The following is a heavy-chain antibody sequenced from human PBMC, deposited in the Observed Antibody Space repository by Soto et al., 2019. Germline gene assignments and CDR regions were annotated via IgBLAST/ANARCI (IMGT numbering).Heavy chain of an antibody. CDR1: GGSISSGGYS. D-gene: IGHD4-17*01. CDR3: ARAHYGDYGYGMDV. V-gene: IGHV4-30-2*01. CDR2: TYHSGST. Sequence: QLQLQESGSGLVKPSQTLSLTCAVSGGSISSGGYSWSWIRQPPGKGLEWIGYTYHSGSTSYNPSLKSRVTISVERSKNQFSLKLSSVTAADTAVYYCARAHYGDYGYGMDVWGQGTTVTVSS. J-gene: IGHJ6*02.